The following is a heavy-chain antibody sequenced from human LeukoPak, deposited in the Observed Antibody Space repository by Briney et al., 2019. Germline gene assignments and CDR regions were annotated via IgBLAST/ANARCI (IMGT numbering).Heavy chain of an antibody. J-gene: IGHJ4*02. CDR2: IYTSGST. V-gene: IGHV4-4*07. CDR3: ARDQDSGSYLGGYYFDY. Sequence: SETLSLTCAVSGGSISTYYWSWIRQPAGKGLEWIGRIYTSGSTNYNPSLKSRVTMSVDTPKNQFSLKLSSVTAADTAVYYCARDQDSGSYLGGYYFDYWGQGILVTVSS. CDR1: GGSISTYY. D-gene: IGHD1-26*01.